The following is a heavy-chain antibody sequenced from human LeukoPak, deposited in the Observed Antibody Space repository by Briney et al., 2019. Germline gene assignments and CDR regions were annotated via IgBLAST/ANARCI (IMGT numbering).Heavy chain of an antibody. V-gene: IGHV1-69*13. Sequence: ASVKVSCKASGGTFSSYAISWVRQAPGLGLEWMGGIIPIFGTANYAQKFQGRVTITADESTSTAYMELSSLRSEDTAVYYCARAEYSSSSWGLDYWGQGTLVTVSS. CDR1: GGTFSSYA. D-gene: IGHD6-6*01. CDR3: ARAEYSSSSWGLDY. CDR2: IIPIFGTA. J-gene: IGHJ4*02.